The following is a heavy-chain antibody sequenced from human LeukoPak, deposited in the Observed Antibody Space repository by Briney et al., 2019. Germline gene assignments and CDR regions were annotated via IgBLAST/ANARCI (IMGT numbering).Heavy chain of an antibody. V-gene: IGHV3-74*01. CDR3: VSDYGD. D-gene: IGHD4-17*01. J-gene: IGHJ4*02. CDR1: GFTFSTSW. Sequence: GGSLRLSCAASGFTFSTSWMHWVRQAPGKGLVWVSRMNSDGSTTNYADSVKGRFTISRDDAKNTLSLQMNSLRAEDTAVYYCVSDYGDWGQGTLVTVSS. CDR2: MNSDGSTT.